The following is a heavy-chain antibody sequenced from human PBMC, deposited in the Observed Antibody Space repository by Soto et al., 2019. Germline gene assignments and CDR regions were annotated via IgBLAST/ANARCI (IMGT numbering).Heavy chain of an antibody. J-gene: IGHJ4*02. V-gene: IGHV6-1*01. CDR3: AKGERYCSGGSCRVFDY. CDR1: GDSVSSNSAA. D-gene: IGHD2-15*01. CDR2: TYYRSKWYS. Sequence: SQTLSLTCAISGDSVSSNSAAWNWIRQSPSRGLEWLGRTYYRSKWYSDYAVSVKSRITINPDTSKNQFSLQLNSVTPEDTAVYYCAKGERYCSGGSCRVFDYWGQGTLVTV.